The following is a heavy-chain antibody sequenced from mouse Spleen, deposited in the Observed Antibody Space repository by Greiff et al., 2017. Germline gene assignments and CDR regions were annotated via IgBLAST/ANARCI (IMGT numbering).Heavy chain of an antibody. V-gene: IGHV2-4-1*01. Sequence: VQLVESGPGLVAPSQSLSITCTVSGFSLTNYAVHWVRQSPGKGLEWLGVIWSDGNTDYNAAFISRLSISKDKSKSQVFFKMNSLQADDTAIYYCARTGTGAMDYWGQGTSVTVSS. CDR1: GFSLTNYA. CDR2: IWSDGNT. J-gene: IGHJ4*01. D-gene: IGHD4-1*01. CDR3: ARTGTGAMDY.